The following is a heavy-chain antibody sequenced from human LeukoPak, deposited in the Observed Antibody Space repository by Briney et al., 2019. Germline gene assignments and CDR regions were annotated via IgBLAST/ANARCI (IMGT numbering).Heavy chain of an antibody. J-gene: IGHJ6*03. D-gene: IGHD2-15*01. V-gene: IGHV4-4*07. CDR2: IYTSGST. Sequence: SETLSLTCTVSGGSISSYYWSWIRQPAGKGLEWIGRIYTSGSTNYNPSLKSRVTISVDKSKNQFSLKLSSVTAADTAVYYCARRGLPHYYYYMDVWGKGTTVTISS. CDR3: ARRGLPHYYYYMDV. CDR1: GGSISSYY.